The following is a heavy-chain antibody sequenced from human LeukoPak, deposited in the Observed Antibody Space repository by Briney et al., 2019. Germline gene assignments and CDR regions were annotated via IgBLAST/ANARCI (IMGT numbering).Heavy chain of an antibody. CDR3: ATNLATVVTPAYY. V-gene: IGHV1-24*01. CDR2: FDPGNGER. J-gene: IGHJ4*02. Sequence: WASVKVTCKVTGYTLPELSMHWVRQAPGKGLEWMGGFDPGNGERIYEQKFQGRVIMTEDTSTDTAYMEMRSLKSEDTAVYLRATNLATVVTPAYYWGQGTVVIVSA. D-gene: IGHD4-23*01. CDR1: GYTLPELS.